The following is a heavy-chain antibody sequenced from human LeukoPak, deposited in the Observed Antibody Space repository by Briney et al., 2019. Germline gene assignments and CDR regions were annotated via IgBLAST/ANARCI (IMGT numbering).Heavy chain of an antibody. CDR1: GFTLSNYG. Sequence: GGSLRLSCAASGFTLSNYGMHWVRQAPGEGLEYVSAISSNGGSTYYANSVKGRFTISRDNSKNTLYLQMGSLRAEDMAVYYCARAAEYRDYYFDYWGQGTLVTVSS. CDR2: ISSNGGST. CDR3: ARAAEYRDYYFDY. D-gene: IGHD3-16*02. J-gene: IGHJ4*02. V-gene: IGHV3-64*01.